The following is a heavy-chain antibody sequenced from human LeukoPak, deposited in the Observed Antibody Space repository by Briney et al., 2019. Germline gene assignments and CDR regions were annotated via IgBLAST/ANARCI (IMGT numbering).Heavy chain of an antibody. Sequence: GGSLRLSCAASGFTFSSCAMSWVRQAPGKGLEWVSSITSTSVSTYYADSVKGRFTISRDNAKNSLYLQMNSLRAEDTAVYYCARTYYDILTSYNPYFDYWGQGTLVTVSX. CDR2: ITSTSVST. CDR1: GFTFSSCA. D-gene: IGHD3-9*01. CDR3: ARTYYDILTSYNPYFDY. V-gene: IGHV3-21*01. J-gene: IGHJ4*02.